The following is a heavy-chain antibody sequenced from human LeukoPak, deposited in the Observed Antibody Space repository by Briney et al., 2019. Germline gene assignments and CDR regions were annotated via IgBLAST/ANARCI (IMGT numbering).Heavy chain of an antibody. CDR3: ARGGDYFDN. V-gene: IGHV1-18*01. Sequence: ASVKVSCKASGGTFSSYAISWVRQAPGQGLEWMGWISGNNGNTNYAQKLQGRITMTIDKSTSTADMELRNLGSDDTAVYYCARGGDYFDNWGQGTLVTVSS. CDR2: ISGNNGNT. D-gene: IGHD3-16*01. CDR1: GGTFSSYA. J-gene: IGHJ4*02.